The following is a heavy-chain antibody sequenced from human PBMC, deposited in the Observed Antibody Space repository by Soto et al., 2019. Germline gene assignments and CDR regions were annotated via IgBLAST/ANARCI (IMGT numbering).Heavy chain of an antibody. CDR2: IYYSGST. V-gene: IGHV4-30-4*01. CDR1: GGSISSGDYY. J-gene: IGHJ3*02. D-gene: IGHD3-22*01. CDR3: ARDPRWLDAFDI. Sequence: SETLSLTCTVSGGSISSGDYYWSWIRQPPGKGLEWIGYIYYSGSTYYNPSLKSRVTISVDTSKNQFSLKLSSVTAADTAVYYCARDPRWLDAFDIWGQGTMVTVSS.